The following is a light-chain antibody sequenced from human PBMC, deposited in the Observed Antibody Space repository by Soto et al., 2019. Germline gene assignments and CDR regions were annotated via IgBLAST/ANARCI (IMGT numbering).Light chain of an antibody. CDR1: QSINSW. J-gene: IGKJ4*01. CDR3: QQANSFPLT. Sequence: SQSINSWLAWYQQKPGKAPKLLIYASSTLQGGVPSRFSGSGSGTDFTLTISSLQPEDFATYYCQQANSFPLTFGGGTKVDIK. V-gene: IGKV1-12*01. CDR2: ASS.